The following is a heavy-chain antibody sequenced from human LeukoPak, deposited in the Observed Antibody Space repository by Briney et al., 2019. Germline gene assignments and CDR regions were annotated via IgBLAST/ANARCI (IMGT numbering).Heavy chain of an antibody. CDR3: ARRGLYDSSGYYPDHFDY. J-gene: IGHJ4*02. D-gene: IGHD3-22*01. CDR2: IYPGDSDT. V-gene: IGHV5-51*01. Sequence: GESLRISCKGSGYSFTSYWIGWVRQMPGKGLEWVGIIYPGDSDTRYSPSFQGQVTISADKSISTAYLQWSSLKASDTAMYYCARRGLYDSSGYYPDHFDYWGQGTLVTVSS. CDR1: GYSFTSYW.